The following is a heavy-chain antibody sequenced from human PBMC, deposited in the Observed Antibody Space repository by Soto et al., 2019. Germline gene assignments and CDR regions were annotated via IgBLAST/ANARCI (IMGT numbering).Heavy chain of an antibody. CDR2: INPSGGST. Sequence: ASVKVSCKASGYTFTSYYMHWVRQAPGQGLEWMGIINPSGGSTSYAQKFQGRVTMTRDTSTSTVYMELSSLRSEDTAVYYCARDDPPYDILTGYYRGGDAFDIWGQGTMVTVSS. V-gene: IGHV1-46*01. CDR1: GYTFTSYY. CDR3: ARDDPPYDILTGYYRGGDAFDI. J-gene: IGHJ3*02. D-gene: IGHD3-9*01.